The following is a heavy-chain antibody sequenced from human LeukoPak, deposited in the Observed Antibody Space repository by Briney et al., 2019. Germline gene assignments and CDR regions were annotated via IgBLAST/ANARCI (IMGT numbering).Heavy chain of an antibody. CDR3: ARGVRQQLLPVFNYYYGMDV. V-gene: IGHV3-30*02. CDR1: GFSFSSYG. Sequence: PGGSLRLSCAPSGFSFSSYGMHWVRQAPGKGLEWVAFIRYDGSNKYYADSVKGRFTISRDNSKNTLYLQMNSLRAEDTAVYYCARGVRQQLLPVFNYYYGMDVWGQGTTVTVSS. CDR2: IRYDGSNK. D-gene: IGHD6-13*01. J-gene: IGHJ6*02.